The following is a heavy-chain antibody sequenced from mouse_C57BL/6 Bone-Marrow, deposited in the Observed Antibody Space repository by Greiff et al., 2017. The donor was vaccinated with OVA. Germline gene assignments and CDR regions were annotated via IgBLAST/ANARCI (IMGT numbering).Heavy chain of an antibody. J-gene: IGHJ1*03. CDR2: IDPENGDT. D-gene: IGHD1-1*01. V-gene: IGHV14-4*01. CDR1: GFNIKDDY. CDR3: TTYCSSPYWYFDV. Sequence: EVQLQESGAELVRPGASVKLSCTASGFNIKDDYMHWVKQRPEQGLEWIGWIDPENGDTEYASKFQGKATITADTSSNTSYLQLSSLTSEDTAVYYYTTYCSSPYWYFDVWGTGTTVTVSS.